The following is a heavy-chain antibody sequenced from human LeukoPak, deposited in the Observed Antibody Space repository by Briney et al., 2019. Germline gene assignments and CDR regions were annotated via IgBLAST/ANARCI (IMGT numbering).Heavy chain of an antibody. CDR3: ARVFAGGYNYANFDY. D-gene: IGHD5-24*01. CDR2: INPNSGGT. Sequence: VASVKVSCKASGYTFTGYYMHWVRQAPGQGLEWMGWINPNSGGTNYAQKFQGRVTMTRDTSISAAYMELSRLRSDDTAVYYCARVFAGGYNYANFDYWGQGTLVTVSS. CDR1: GYTFTGYY. J-gene: IGHJ4*02. V-gene: IGHV1-2*02.